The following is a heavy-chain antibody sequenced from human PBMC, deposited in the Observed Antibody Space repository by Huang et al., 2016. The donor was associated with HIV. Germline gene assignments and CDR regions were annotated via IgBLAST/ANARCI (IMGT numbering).Heavy chain of an antibody. CDR2: GNNGGST. CDR1: GGSLHGYY. J-gene: IGHJ2*01. Sequence: QVQLYQWGAGPLRPSETLSLTCGVSGGSLHGYYWNWLRQSPGRGLEWIGEGNNGGSTKSNPSLRSRVTISVDTSKIQFSLNLTSVTATDTADYYCATSRSGSGWFLDIWGRGTLVSVS. D-gene: IGHD6-19*01. V-gene: IGHV4-34*01. CDR3: ATSRSGSGWFLDI.